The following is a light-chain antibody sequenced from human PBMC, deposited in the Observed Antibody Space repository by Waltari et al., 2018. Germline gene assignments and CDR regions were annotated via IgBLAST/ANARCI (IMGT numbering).Light chain of an antibody. V-gene: IGKV1-33*01. Sequence: DIHTTQSPSSLSASVGDRVTITCQASQDITNYLSLYQQKPGKAAKLLLFDASNLKTGVPSRFSGSGSGTEFTLTIRSLQPEDIATYYCQQYEDLPLTFGGGTNIEIK. J-gene: IGKJ4*01. CDR3: QQYEDLPLT. CDR1: QDITNY. CDR2: DAS.